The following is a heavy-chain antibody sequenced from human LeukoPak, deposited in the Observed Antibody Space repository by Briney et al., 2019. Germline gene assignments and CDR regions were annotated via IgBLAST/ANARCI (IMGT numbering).Heavy chain of an antibody. Sequence: PSETLSLTCTVSGGSISSDDYYCSWIRQPPGKGLEWIGHIHYSGSTDYNPALKSRVTISVDTSKNQFSLKLSSVTAADTAVDYCVRDRKLVRGVILSVYGMDVWGQGTTVTVSS. V-gene: IGHV4-30-4*01. CDR2: IHYSGST. D-gene: IGHD3-10*01. CDR1: GGSISSDDYY. CDR3: VRDRKLVRGVILSVYGMDV. J-gene: IGHJ6*02.